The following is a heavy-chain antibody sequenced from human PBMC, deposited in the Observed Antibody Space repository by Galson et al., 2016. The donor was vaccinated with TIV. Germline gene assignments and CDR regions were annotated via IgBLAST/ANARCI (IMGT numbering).Heavy chain of an antibody. J-gene: IGHJ6*02. CDR3: ARAFTGNYGMDV. Sequence: SWVRQVPGKGLEWIGYIYHSGSTYYNPSLKSRVTISVDTSKNQFSLKVSSVTAADTAVYYCARAFTGNYGMDVWGQGTTVTVSS. V-gene: IGHV4-30-2*01. D-gene: IGHD3-10*01. CDR2: IYHSGST.